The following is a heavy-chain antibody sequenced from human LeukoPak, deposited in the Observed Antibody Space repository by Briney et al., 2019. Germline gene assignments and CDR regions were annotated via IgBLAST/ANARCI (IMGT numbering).Heavy chain of an antibody. J-gene: IGHJ6*04. CDR2: ISSSGSTI. D-gene: IGHD3-10*02. CDR3: AELGITMIGGV. CDR1: GFTLTNAW. V-gene: IGHV3-48*04. Sequence: GGSLRLSCAASGFTLTNAWMNWVRQAPGKGLEWVSYISSSGSTIYYADSVKGRFTISRDNAKDSLYLQMNSLRAEDTAVYYCAELGITMIGGVWGKGTTVTISS.